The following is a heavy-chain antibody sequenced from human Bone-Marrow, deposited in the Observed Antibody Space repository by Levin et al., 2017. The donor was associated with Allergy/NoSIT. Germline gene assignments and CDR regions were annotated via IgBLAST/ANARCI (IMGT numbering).Heavy chain of an antibody. Sequence: ASVKVSCKASGGTFSHYVIIWLRQAPGQGLEWMGRIIPVLGTVNYAEKYVDRVTFTADKSTGTAYMELIKLRSEDTATYYCARGIGDIYMVARTLDVWGQGTTVTVSS. CDR3: ARGIGDIYMVARTLDV. J-gene: IGHJ6*02. CDR1: GGTFSHYV. V-gene: IGHV1-69*04. D-gene: IGHD5-12*01. CDR2: IIPVLGTV.